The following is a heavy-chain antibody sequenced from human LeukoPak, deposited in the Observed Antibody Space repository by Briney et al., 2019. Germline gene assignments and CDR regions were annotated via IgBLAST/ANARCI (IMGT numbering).Heavy chain of an antibody. CDR1: GYTFTGYY. CDR3: ARAMSILTGYSQNWFDP. Sequence: ASVNVSCKASGYTFTGYYMHWVRQAPGQGLEGMGWINPNSGGTNYAQKFQGRVTMTRDTRISTANMELSRLRSDDAAVYYCARAMSILTGYSQNWFDPWGQGTLVTVSS. D-gene: IGHD3-9*01. V-gene: IGHV1-2*02. CDR2: INPNSGGT. J-gene: IGHJ5*02.